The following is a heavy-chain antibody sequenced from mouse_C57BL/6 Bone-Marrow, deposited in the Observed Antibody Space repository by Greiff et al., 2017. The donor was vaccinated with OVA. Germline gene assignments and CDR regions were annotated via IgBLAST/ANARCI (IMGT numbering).Heavy chain of an antibody. D-gene: IGHD1-1*01. CDR2: IYPGDGDT. V-gene: IGHV1-82*01. CDR3: ARWTTTVVDY. CDR1: GYAFSSSW. Sequence: VKVVESGPELVKPGASVKISCKASGYAFSSSWMNWVKQRPGKGLEWIGRIYPGDGDTNYNGKFKGKATLTADKSSSTAYMQLSSLTSEDSAVYFCARWTTTVVDYWGQGTTLTVSS. J-gene: IGHJ2*01.